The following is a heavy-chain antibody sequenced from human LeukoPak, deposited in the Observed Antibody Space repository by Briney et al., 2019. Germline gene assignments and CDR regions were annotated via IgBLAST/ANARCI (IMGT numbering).Heavy chain of an antibody. CDR1: GYIFTDYY. D-gene: IGHD4-17*01. Sequence: VNDSFQATGYIFTDYYIHWVRQAPGQGLAWMGWINPNSGDTKYAQKFQGRVTMTRDTSISTAYMELSRLRSDDMAIYYCANNWAGDSGYWGQGTLVTVSS. J-gene: IGHJ4*02. V-gene: IGHV1-2*02. CDR2: INPNSGDT. CDR3: ANNWAGDSGY.